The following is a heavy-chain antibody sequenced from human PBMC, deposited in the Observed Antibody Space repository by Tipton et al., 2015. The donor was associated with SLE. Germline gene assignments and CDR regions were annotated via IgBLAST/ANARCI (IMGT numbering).Heavy chain of an antibody. J-gene: IGHJ1*01. CDR1: GLTFDDYG. V-gene: IGHV3-20*04. CDR3: IRDLAGRMGH. D-gene: IGHD6-19*01. Sequence: SLRLSCAASGLTFDDYGMSWVRQAPGKGLEWVSGINWNGGSTGYADSVKGRFTISRDNAKNSLYLQMNSLRAEDAAVYYCIRDLAGRMGHWGPGTRVTVSS. CDR2: INWNGGST.